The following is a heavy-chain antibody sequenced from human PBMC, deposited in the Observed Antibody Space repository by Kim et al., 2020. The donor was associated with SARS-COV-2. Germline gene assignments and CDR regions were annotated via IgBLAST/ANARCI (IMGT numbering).Heavy chain of an antibody. J-gene: IGHJ1*01. V-gene: IGHV3-48*02. D-gene: IGHD6-13*01. Sequence: GGSLRLSCAASGFTFSSYSMNWVRQAPGKGLEWVSYISSSSSTIYYADSVKGRFTISRDNAKNSLYLQMNSLRDEDTAVYYCASDPYSSSWEEVPQFQHWGQGTLVTVSS. CDR3: ASDPYSSSWEEVPQFQH. CDR2: ISSSSSTI. CDR1: GFTFSSYS.